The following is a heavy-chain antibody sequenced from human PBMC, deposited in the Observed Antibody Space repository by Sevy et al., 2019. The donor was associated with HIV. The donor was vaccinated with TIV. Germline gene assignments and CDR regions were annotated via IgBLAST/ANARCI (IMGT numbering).Heavy chain of an antibody. CDR2: FDPEDGET. Sequence: ASVKVSCKVSGYTLTELSMHWVRQAPGKGLEWMGGFDPEDGETIYAQKFQGRVTMTEDTSTDTADMELGSLGSEDTAVYYCATDLKMVQLWFQNFDYWGQGTLVTVSS. D-gene: IGHD5-18*01. CDR3: ATDLKMVQLWFQNFDY. CDR1: GYTLTELS. V-gene: IGHV1-24*01. J-gene: IGHJ4*02.